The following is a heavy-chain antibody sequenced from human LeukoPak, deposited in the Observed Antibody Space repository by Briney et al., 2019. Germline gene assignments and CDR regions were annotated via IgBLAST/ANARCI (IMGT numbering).Heavy chain of an antibody. Sequence: GGPLRLSFSASGFTLSSYSMNWVRQAPGKSFEWVSSISSSSSYIYYADSVKGRFTISSDKPKISVYLQMNSLRAEDTSVYYCASDPGVRYYWGQGTLVTVSS. CDR3: ASDPGVRYY. J-gene: IGHJ4*02. CDR1: GFTLSSYS. CDR2: ISSSSSYI. V-gene: IGHV3-21*01. D-gene: IGHD7-27*01.